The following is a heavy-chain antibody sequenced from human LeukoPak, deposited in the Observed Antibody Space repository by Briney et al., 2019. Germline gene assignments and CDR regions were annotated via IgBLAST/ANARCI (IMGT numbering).Heavy chain of an antibody. CDR2: ISDSGGDT. Sequence: GGSLRLSCAASAFSFDNFAMSWVRQAPGRGPEWIAAISDSGGDTYYAESIKGRFTISRDNSKNTLYLQMNSLRADDTALYYCAKHPFIAVTVLEHWGQGTLVTVSS. CDR3: AKHPFIAVTVLEH. V-gene: IGHV3-23*01. J-gene: IGHJ4*02. CDR1: AFSFDNFA. D-gene: IGHD6-19*01.